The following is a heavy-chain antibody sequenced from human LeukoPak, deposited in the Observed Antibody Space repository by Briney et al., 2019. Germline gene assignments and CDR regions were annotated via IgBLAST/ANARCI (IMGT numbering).Heavy chain of an antibody. V-gene: IGHV3-21*01. D-gene: IGHD6-19*01. CDR1: GFTFSSYS. Sequence: GGSLRLSCAASGFTFSSYSMNWVRQAPGKGLEWVSSISSSSSYIYYADSVKGRFTISRDNAKNSLYLQMNSLRAEDTAVYYCARDVSLAGQWLVRGNHYYFDYWGQGTLVTVSS. CDR3: ARDVSLAGQWLVRGNHYYFDY. CDR2: ISSSSSYI. J-gene: IGHJ4*02.